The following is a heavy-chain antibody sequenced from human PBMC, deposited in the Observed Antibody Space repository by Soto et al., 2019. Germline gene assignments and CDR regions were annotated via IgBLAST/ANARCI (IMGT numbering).Heavy chain of an antibody. CDR1: GGSISGYY. J-gene: IGHJ5*02. Sequence: PSETLSLTCTVSGGSISGYYWSCTRQPPGTGLEWIGYMYYSGGTYYNPSLKSRVTISVDTTNNQVSLKLSSVTAADTAVYYCARGIFSSGKRFDPWGQGTLVTVSS. CDR2: MYYSGGT. CDR3: ARGIFSSGKRFDP. V-gene: IGHV4-59*01.